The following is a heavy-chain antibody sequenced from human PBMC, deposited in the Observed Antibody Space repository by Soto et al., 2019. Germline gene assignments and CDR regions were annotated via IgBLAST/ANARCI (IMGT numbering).Heavy chain of an antibody. CDR3: ARDNGGSYLPGSFDY. CDR2: LYKDGAT. V-gene: IGHV3-53*01. D-gene: IGHD1-26*01. J-gene: IGHJ4*02. Sequence: GSLRLSCAASGFSVNAYYMYWVRQAPRKGLESVSFLYKDGATYYADSVRGRFTISRDNSKNTLFLQMNNVTADDTAVYFCARDNGGSYLPGSFDYWAQGTLVTVSS. CDR1: GFSVNAYY.